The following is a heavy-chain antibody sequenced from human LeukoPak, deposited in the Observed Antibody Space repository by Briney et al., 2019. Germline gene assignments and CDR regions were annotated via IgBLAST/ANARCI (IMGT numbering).Heavy chain of an antibody. V-gene: IGHV3-43*02. CDR3: AKDRGDSSGWFF. D-gene: IGHD6-19*01. Sequence: GGSLRLSCAVSGFTFDDYAMHWVRQAPGKGLEWVSLISGDGATTYYADSVKGRFTISRDNSKNSLYLQMSSLRIEDTALYYCAKDRGDSSGWFFWGQGTLVTVSS. J-gene: IGHJ4*02. CDR1: GFTFDDYA. CDR2: ISGDGATT.